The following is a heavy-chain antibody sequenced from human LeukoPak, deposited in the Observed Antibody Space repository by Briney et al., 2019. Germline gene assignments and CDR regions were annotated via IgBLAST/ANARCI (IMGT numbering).Heavy chain of an antibody. Sequence: GSSVKVSCKASGGTFSSYAISWVRQAPGQALEWMGGIIAIFGTANYAQKFQGRVTITADKSTSTAYMELSSVTSEDTAVYYCARDEPRGAGSYHSYYYYGMDVWGKGTTVTVSS. CDR2: IIAIFGTA. D-gene: IGHD3-10*01. V-gene: IGHV1-69*06. CDR1: GGTFSSYA. CDR3: ARDEPRGAGSYHSYYYYGMDV. J-gene: IGHJ6*04.